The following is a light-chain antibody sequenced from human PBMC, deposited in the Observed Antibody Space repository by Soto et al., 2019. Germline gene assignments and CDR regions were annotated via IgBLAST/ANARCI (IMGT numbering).Light chain of an antibody. CDR1: QSVGRDY. V-gene: IGKV3-20*01. CDR2: DAS. Sequence: EIVLTQSPGTLSLSPGEGATLSCRASQSVGRDYLAWYQQKPGQAPRLVIYDASTRATDIPDRFSGSGSGNDFTRTISRLEPEDLAVYFCHQYAASPLNFGGGTTVEIK. J-gene: IGKJ4*01. CDR3: HQYAASPLN.